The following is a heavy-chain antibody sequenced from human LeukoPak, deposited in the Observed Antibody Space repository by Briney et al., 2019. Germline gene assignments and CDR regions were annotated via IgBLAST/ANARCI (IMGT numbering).Heavy chain of an antibody. CDR2: IYYSGST. D-gene: IGHD4-17*01. J-gene: IGHJ4*02. Sequence: PSETLSLTCTVSGASISSYYWSWIRQPAGKGLEWIGYIYYSGSTNYNPSLKSRVTISVDTSKNQFSLKLSSVTAADTAVYYCASGGRRTTVTTFDYWGQGTLVTVSS. V-gene: IGHV4-59*08. CDR1: GASISSYY. CDR3: ASGGRRTTVTTFDY.